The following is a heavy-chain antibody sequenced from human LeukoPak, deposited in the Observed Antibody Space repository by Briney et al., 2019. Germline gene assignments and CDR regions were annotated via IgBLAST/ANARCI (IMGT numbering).Heavy chain of an antibody. Sequence: GGSLRLSCAASGFTFSNNAMHWVRQAPGKGLEWVAVISYDGSNKYYADSVKGRFTISRDNSKNTLYLQMNSLRAEDTAVYYCARVITGTTWYYYGMDVWGQGTTVTVSS. CDR2: ISYDGSNK. CDR1: GFTFSNNA. CDR3: ARVITGTTWYYYGMDV. D-gene: IGHD1-7*01. V-gene: IGHV3-30-3*01. J-gene: IGHJ6*02.